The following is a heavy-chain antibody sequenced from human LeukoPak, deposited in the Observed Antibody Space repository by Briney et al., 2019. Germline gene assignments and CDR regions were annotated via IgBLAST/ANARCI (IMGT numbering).Heavy chain of an antibody. CDR3: AKKRDAFDI. CDR2: LTDSGGTT. V-gene: IGHV3-23*01. CDR1: GFTFANYA. J-gene: IGHJ3*02. D-gene: IGHD5-24*01. Sequence: PGGSLRLSCVASGFTFANYAMGWLRQARGRRPEWVSSLTDSGGTTYYVDSVKGRFAISRDNSMNTLYLRMNSLRAEDTAVYYCAKKRDAFDIWGQGTVVTVSS.